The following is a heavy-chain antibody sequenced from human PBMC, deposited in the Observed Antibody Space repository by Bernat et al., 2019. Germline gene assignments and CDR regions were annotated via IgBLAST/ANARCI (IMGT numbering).Heavy chain of an antibody. J-gene: IGHJ6*02. CDR3: ARSVATPGGNYGLDV. D-gene: IGHD2-15*01. V-gene: IGHV2-5*02. CDR1: GFSLSTSGVD. CDR2: VFWDDDK. Sequence: QITLKESGPTLLKPTQTLTLTCAFSGFSLSTSGVDVGWMRQPPGKALEWLALVFWDDDKRFSPSLKSRLTITKDTSKNQVVLTMTNMDPVDTATYYCARSVATPGGNYGLDVWGQGTPVTVSS.